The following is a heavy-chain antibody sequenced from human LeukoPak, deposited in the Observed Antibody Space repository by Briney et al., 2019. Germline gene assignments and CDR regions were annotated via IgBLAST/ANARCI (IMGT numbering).Heavy chain of an antibody. CDR1: GYTFTSYD. Sequence: GASVKVSCTASGYTFTSYDINWVRQATGQGLEWMGWMNPNSGNTGYAQKFQGRVTMTRNTSISTAYMELSSLRSEDTAVYYCARGDSLRFLEWLLSRKFDPWGQGTLVTVSS. J-gene: IGHJ5*02. CDR2: MNPNSGNT. V-gene: IGHV1-8*01. CDR3: ARGDSLRFLEWLLSRKFDP. D-gene: IGHD3-3*01.